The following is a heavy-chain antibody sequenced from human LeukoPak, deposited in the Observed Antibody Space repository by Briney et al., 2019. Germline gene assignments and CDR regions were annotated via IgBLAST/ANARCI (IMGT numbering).Heavy chain of an antibody. Sequence: AGGSLRLSCAASGFTFSSYGMHWVRQAPGKGPGWVAVIWYDGSNKYYADSVKGRFTISRDNSKNTLYLQMNSLRAEDTAVYYCAKFGRHNGFDPWGQGTLVTVSS. J-gene: IGHJ5*02. CDR1: GFTFSSYG. CDR3: AKFGRHNGFDP. D-gene: IGHD3-16*01. CDR2: IWYDGSNK. V-gene: IGHV3-33*06.